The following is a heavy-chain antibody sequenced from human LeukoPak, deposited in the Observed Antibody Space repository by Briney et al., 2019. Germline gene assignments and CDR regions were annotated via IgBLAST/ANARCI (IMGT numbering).Heavy chain of an antibody. V-gene: IGHV4-59*08. CDR1: GGSISSYY. Sequence: KPSETLSLTCTVSGGSISSYYWSWIRQPPGKGLEWIGYIYYSGSTNYNPSLKSRVTISVDTSKNQFSLKLSSVTAADTAVYYCARSSDYSTHFDYWGQGTLVTVSS. CDR2: IYYSGST. CDR3: ARSSDYSTHFDY. D-gene: IGHD4-17*01. J-gene: IGHJ4*02.